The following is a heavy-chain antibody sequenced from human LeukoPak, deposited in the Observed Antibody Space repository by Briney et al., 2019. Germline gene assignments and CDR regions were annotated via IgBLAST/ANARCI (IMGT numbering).Heavy chain of an antibody. J-gene: IGHJ4*02. CDR3: ARTGHTPTRDRMIVVDDRALDY. Sequence: HWASVKVSCKASGYTFTSYAMHWVRQAPGQRLEWMGWINAGNGNTKYSQKFQGRVTMTRNTSISTAYMELSSLRSEDTAVYYCARTGHTPTRDRMIVVDDRALDYWGQGTLVTVSS. CDR1: GYTFTSYA. V-gene: IGHV1-3*01. D-gene: IGHD3-22*01. CDR2: INAGNGNT.